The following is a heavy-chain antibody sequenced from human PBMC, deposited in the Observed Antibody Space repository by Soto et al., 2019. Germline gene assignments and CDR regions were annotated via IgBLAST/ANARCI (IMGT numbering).Heavy chain of an antibody. Sequence: SETLSLTCTVSGGSISSSSYYWGWIRQPPGKGLEWIGSIYYSGSTYYNPSLKSRVTISVDTSKNQFSLKLSSVTAADTAVYYCASTYSSSWYEYYYGMDVWGKGTTVTVSS. V-gene: IGHV4-39*01. CDR1: GGSISSSSYY. J-gene: IGHJ6*04. CDR2: IYYSGST. D-gene: IGHD6-13*01. CDR3: ASTYSSSWYEYYYGMDV.